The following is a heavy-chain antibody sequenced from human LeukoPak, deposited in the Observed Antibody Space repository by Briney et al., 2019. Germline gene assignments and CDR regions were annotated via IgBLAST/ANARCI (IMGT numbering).Heavy chain of an antibody. CDR2: IIPIFGTA. Sequence: SVKVSCKASGGTFSSYAISWVRQAPGQGLEWMGGIIPIFGTANYAQKFQGRVTITADESTSTAYMELSSLRSEDTAVYYCASGNYYDSSGSQPKFDYWGQGTLVTVSS. CDR3: ASGNYYDSSGSQPKFDY. J-gene: IGHJ4*02. V-gene: IGHV1-69*13. D-gene: IGHD3-22*01. CDR1: GGTFSSYA.